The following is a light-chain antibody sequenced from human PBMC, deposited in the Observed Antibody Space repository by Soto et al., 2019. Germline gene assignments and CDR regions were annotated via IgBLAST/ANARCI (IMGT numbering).Light chain of an antibody. Sequence: DIQMTQSPSTLSASVGDRVTITCRASQNIRTWLSWYQQKPGKAPNLLIFDASSLHSGVPSRFSGSGSGTEFTLTITSLQPDDFATYYCQQYQTFWTFGQGTKVDIK. CDR1: QNIRTW. V-gene: IGKV1-5*01. CDR2: DAS. J-gene: IGKJ1*01. CDR3: QQYQTFWT.